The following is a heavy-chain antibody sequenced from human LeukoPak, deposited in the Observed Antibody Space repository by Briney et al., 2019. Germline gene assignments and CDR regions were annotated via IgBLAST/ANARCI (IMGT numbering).Heavy chain of an antibody. Sequence: GGSLRLSCAASGFTFSSYGMSWVRQAPGKGLEWVSAISGSGGSTYYADSVKGRFTISRDNSKNTLYLQMNSLRAEDTAVYYCAKSGLWFGELGYFDYWGQGTLVTVSS. CDR2: ISGSGGST. D-gene: IGHD3-10*01. J-gene: IGHJ4*02. V-gene: IGHV3-23*01. CDR1: GFTFSSYG. CDR3: AKSGLWFGELGYFDY.